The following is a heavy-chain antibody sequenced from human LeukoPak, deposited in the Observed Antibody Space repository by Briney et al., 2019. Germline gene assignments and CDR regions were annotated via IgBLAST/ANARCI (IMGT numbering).Heavy chain of an antibody. D-gene: IGHD4/OR15-4a*01. V-gene: IGHV3-23*01. CDR3: AKDQGSGHGAYTWGTFDF. CDR2: INGRGDST. J-gene: IGHJ4*01. Sequence: GVSLRLSCTTSGFTFSNYAMSWVRQAPGKGLEWVSGINGRGDSTVYADAVKGRFTISRDNFKSTLYLQMNSLRVEDTAGYYCAKDQGSGHGAYTWGTFDFWGLETLVTVSS. CDR1: GFTFSNYA.